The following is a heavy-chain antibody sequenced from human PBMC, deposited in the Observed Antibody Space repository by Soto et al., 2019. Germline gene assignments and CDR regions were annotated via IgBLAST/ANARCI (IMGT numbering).Heavy chain of an antibody. Sequence: QVRLQQWGAGLLKPSETLPLTCAVYGGSFSDYYWSWIRQPPGKGLEWIGEINHSGSTNYNPSLKGTVTISVDTSKHQFSLKLNSVTAADTAVYYCAREVPSRYFDLWGRGTPVTVSS. CDR3: AREVPSRYFDL. CDR1: GGSFSDYY. CDR2: INHSGST. V-gene: IGHV4-34*01. J-gene: IGHJ2*01. D-gene: IGHD3-10*01.